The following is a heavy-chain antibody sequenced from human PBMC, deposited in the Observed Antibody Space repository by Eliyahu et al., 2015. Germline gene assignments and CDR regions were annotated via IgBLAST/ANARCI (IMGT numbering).Heavy chain of an antibody. CDR1: GFSLRTRGVG. Sequence: QITLKESGPTLVKPTQTLTLTCTFSGFSLRTRGVGVGWIRQPPGKALEWLVNIYWDDDNRYSPSLKNRLTITKDTSKNLVILTMTNMDPADTATYYCAHVYIPRAGRVLDYWGLGTPVAVSS. V-gene: IGHV2-5*02. J-gene: IGHJ4*02. CDR3: AHVYIPRAGRVLDY. CDR2: IYWDDDN. D-gene: IGHD1-1*01.